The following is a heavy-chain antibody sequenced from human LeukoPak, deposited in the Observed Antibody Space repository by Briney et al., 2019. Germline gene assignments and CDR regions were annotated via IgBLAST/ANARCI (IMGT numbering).Heavy chain of an antibody. CDR1: GGSISSYY. V-gene: IGHV4-59*01. CDR2: IYYSGNT. J-gene: IGHJ6*03. Sequence: PSETLSLTCTVSGGSISSYYWGWLRQPPGKGLEWIAYIYYSGNTNSHPSLKSRVTISVDTSKNQFSLKLSSVTAADTAVYYCARSVNTAFAYYYYYMDVWGKGTTVTVSS. D-gene: IGHD5-18*01. CDR3: ARSVNTAFAYYYYYMDV.